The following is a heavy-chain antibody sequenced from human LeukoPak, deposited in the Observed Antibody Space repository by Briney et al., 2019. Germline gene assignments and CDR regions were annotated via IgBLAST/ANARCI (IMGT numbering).Heavy chain of an antibody. Sequence: GESLKISCTASGFTFSNYDIHWVRQAPGKGLEWVAFIQYDGSNKYYADSVKGRFTISRDNSKNTLYLLMNSLRAEDTAVYYCAKVSGVGSSWSPFDYWGQGTLVTVSS. CDR1: GFTFSNYD. CDR2: IQYDGSNK. J-gene: IGHJ4*02. CDR3: AKVSGVGSSWSPFDY. D-gene: IGHD6-13*01. V-gene: IGHV3-30*02.